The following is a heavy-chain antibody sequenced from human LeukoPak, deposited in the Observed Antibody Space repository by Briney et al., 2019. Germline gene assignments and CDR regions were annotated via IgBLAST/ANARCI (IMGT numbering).Heavy chain of an antibody. Sequence: GGSLRLSCAASGFSFDDYAMHWVQQAPGKGLEWVSGISWNSNSIGYADSVKGRFTISRDNAKNSLYLQMNSLRAEDTAQYYCAKASSSSTWYYYYGMDVWGQGTTVTVSS. D-gene: IGHD6-6*01. CDR2: ISWNSNSI. CDR3: AKASSSSTWYYYYGMDV. V-gene: IGHV3-9*01. CDR1: GFSFDDYA. J-gene: IGHJ6*02.